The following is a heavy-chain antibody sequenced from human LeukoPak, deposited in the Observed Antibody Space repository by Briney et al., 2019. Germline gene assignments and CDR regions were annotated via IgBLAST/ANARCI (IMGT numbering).Heavy chain of an antibody. CDR1: GYTFTSYA. CDR2: INAGNGNT. Sequence: ASVKVSCKASGYTFTSYAMHWVRQAPGQRLEWMGWINAGNGNTKYSQKFQGRVTITRDTSASTAYMELSSLRSEDTAVYYCARAQKGTNYGSGSPLAFDIWGQGTMVTVSS. V-gene: IGHV1-3*01. CDR3: ARAQKGTNYGSGSPLAFDI. J-gene: IGHJ3*02. D-gene: IGHD3-10*01.